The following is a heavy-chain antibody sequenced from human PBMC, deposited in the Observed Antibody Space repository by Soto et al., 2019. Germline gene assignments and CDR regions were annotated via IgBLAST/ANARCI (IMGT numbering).Heavy chain of an antibody. CDR1: GFNFSSYG. V-gene: IGHV3-7*01. Sequence: GGSLILSCAASGFNFSSYGMSWVRQAPGKGLEWVANIKQDGSEKYYVDSVKGRFTISRDNAKNSLYLQMNSLRAEDAAVYYCARMANWNYPQYYFDYWGQGTLVTVSS. CDR3: ARMANWNYPQYYFDY. D-gene: IGHD1-7*01. CDR2: IKQDGSEK. J-gene: IGHJ4*02.